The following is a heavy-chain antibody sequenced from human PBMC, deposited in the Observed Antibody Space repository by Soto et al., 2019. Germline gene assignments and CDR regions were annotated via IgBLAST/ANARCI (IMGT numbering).Heavy chain of an antibody. Sequence: QVQLVESGGGVVQPGRSLRLSCAASGFTFSTYGMHWVRQAPGKGPEWVAVISIDGSNKYYADSVKGRFTISRDNSKNTLYLQMNSLRDDDTAVYYCAKGSEAARQELDYWGQGTQVTVSS. CDR1: GFTFSTYG. J-gene: IGHJ4*02. V-gene: IGHV3-30*18. CDR2: ISIDGSNK. CDR3: AKGSEAARQELDY. D-gene: IGHD6-6*01.